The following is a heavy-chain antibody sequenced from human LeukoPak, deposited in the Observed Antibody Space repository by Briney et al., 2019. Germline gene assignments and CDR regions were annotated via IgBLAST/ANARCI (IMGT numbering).Heavy chain of an antibody. CDR1: GGSISSYY. J-gene: IGHJ3*02. V-gene: IGHV4-59*08. CDR3: ARSVRYYDSSGYYDAFDI. Sequence: SETLSLTCTVSGGSISSYYWSWIRQPPGKGLEWIGYIYYSGSTNYNPSLKSRVTISVDTSKNQFSLKLSSVTAADTAVYYCARSVRYYDSSGYYDAFDIWGQGTMVTVSS. D-gene: IGHD3-22*01. CDR2: IYYSGST.